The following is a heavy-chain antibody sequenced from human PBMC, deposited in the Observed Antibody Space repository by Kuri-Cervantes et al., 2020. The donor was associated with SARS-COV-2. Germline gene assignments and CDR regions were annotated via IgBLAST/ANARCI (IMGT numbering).Heavy chain of an antibody. Sequence: SETLSLTCAVSGYSISSGYYWGWTRQHPGKGLEWIGSIYHSGSTYYNPSLKSRVTISADTSKNQFSLKLSSVTAADTAVYYCVQVDIAAAGTNYYYYMDVWGKGTTVTVSS. CDR2: IYHSGST. J-gene: IGHJ6*03. D-gene: IGHD6-13*01. CDR1: GYSISSGYY. CDR3: VQVDIAAAGTNYYYYMDV. V-gene: IGHV4-38-2*01.